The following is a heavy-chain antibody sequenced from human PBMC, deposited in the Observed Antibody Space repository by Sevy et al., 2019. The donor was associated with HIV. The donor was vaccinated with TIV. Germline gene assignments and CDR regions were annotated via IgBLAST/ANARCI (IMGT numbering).Heavy chain of an antibody. CDR2: IWNDGSNK. J-gene: IGHJ5*02. CDR3: ARAGTYYYDSSGYYSNWFDP. D-gene: IGHD3-22*01. CDR1: GFTLSSYA. V-gene: IGHV3-33*01. Sequence: GGSLRLSCAASGFTLSSYAMHWVRQAPGKGLEWVAVIWNDGSNKYYADSVKGRFTISRDNSKNTLYLQMNSLRAEDTAVYYCARAGTYYYDSSGYYSNWFDPWGQGSLVTVSS.